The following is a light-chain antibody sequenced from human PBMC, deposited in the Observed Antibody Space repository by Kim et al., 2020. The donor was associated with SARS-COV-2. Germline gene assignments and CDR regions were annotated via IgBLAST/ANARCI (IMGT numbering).Light chain of an antibody. J-gene: IGKJ2*01. CDR2: AAS. Sequence: PGERAPLSCRASQFVSANYLAWYQQKPGQAPRLLTSAASGRATGIPDRFSGGGSGTYFTLTISRLEPEDFAVYHCQVYGSSPLYTFGQGTKLEI. V-gene: IGKV3-20*01. CDR3: QVYGSSPLYT. CDR1: QFVSANY.